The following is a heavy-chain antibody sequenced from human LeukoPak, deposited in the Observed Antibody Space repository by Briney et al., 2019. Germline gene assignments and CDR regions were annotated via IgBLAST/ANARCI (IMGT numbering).Heavy chain of an antibody. CDR1: GYTFTSYD. Sequence: ASVKVSCKASGYTFTSYDINWVRQATGQGLEWMGWMSPNSGNTGYAQEFQGRVTMTRDTSINTAYMELNSLRSEDTAVYYCARSGYSSSWYNYWGQGTLVTVSS. V-gene: IGHV1-8*01. J-gene: IGHJ4*02. D-gene: IGHD6-13*01. CDR3: ARSGYSSSWYNY. CDR2: MSPNSGNT.